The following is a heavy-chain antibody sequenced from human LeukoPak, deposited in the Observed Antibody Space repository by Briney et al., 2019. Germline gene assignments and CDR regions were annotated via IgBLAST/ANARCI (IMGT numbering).Heavy chain of an antibody. CDR1: GCTFTSYD. D-gene: IGHD3-22*01. Sequence: ASVKVSCKASGCTFTSYDINWVRQATGQGLEWMGWMNPNSGNTGYAQKFQGRVTITRNTSISTAYMELSSLRSEDTAVYYCARATPWNYYDSSPYYFDYWGQGTLVTVSS. CDR2: MNPNSGNT. V-gene: IGHV1-8*03. J-gene: IGHJ4*02. CDR3: ARATPWNYYDSSPYYFDY.